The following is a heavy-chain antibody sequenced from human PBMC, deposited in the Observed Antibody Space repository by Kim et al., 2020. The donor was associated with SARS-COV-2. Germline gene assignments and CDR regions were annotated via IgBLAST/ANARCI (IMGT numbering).Heavy chain of an antibody. CDR2: IKQDGSEK. D-gene: IGHD1-26*01. Sequence: GGSLRLSCAASGFTFSSYWMTWVRQAPGKGLEWVANIKQDGSEKYYVDSVKGRFTISRDNAKNSLYLQMNSLRAEDTAVYYCAREGDMVGTRGWCDPWGKGTLVTVSS. CDR1: GFTFSSYW. J-gene: IGHJ5*02. V-gene: IGHV3-7*01. CDR3: AREGDMVGTRGWCDP.